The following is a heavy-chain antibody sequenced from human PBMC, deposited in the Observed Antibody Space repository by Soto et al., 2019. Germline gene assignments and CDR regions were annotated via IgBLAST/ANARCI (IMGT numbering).Heavy chain of an antibody. CDR2: VIPILGTA. V-gene: IGHV1-69*01. J-gene: IGHJ4*02. Sequence: QVQLVQSGAEVKKPGSSVKVSCTAAGGSLRNSVISWVRQAPAQRLEWMGGVIPILGTATYSQKFQGRVTITADEATSTAYMDLSSLSPDDTAVYYCARLGHPGHWGPGTLVIVSS. CDR1: GGSLRNSV. CDR3: ARLGHPGH.